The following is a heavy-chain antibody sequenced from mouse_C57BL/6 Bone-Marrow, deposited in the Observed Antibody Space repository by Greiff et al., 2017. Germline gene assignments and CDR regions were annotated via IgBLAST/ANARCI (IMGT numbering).Heavy chain of an antibody. J-gene: IGHJ1*03. D-gene: IGHD1-1*01. V-gene: IGHV14-4*01. Sequence: VHVKQSGAELVRPGASVKLSCTASGFNIKDDYMHWVKQRPEQGLEWIGWIDPENGDTEYASKFQGKATITADTSSNTASLQLSSLTSEDTAVYYCTTRVYYGSSYWYFDVWGTGTTVTVSS. CDR2: IDPENGDT. CDR1: GFNIKDDY. CDR3: TTRVYYGSSYWYFDV.